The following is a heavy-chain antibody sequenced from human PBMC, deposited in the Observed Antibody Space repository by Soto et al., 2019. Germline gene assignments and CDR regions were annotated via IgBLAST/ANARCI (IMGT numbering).Heavy chain of an antibody. Sequence: ASVKVSCKASGGTFSSYAISWVRQAPGQGLEWMGGIIPIFGTANYAQKFQGRVTITADESTSTAYMELSSMRSEDTAVYYCASKGYSTDTGAFDIWGQGTVVTVSS. CDR2: IIPIFGTA. CDR1: GGTFSSYA. V-gene: IGHV1-69*13. CDR3: ASKGYSTDTGAFDI. D-gene: IGHD5-18*01. J-gene: IGHJ3*02.